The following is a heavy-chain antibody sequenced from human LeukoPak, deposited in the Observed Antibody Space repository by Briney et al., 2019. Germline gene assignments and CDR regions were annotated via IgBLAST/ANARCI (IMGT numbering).Heavy chain of an antibody. CDR1: GFTFSSYD. CDR2: IGTAGDT. V-gene: IGHV3-13*04. Sequence: PGGSLRLSCAASGFTFSSYDMHWVRQPTGKGLEWVSAIGTAGDTYYPRSVKGRFTISRETAKNCLYLQMTSLTAGDTAVYYCARGGKYMVRGPYLGLEGAFDIWGQGTMVRVSS. J-gene: IGHJ3*02. CDR3: ARGGKYMVRGPYLGLEGAFDI. D-gene: IGHD3-10*01.